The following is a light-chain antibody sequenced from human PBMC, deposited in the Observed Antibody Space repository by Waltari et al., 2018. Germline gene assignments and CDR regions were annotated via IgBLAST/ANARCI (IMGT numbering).Light chain of an antibody. V-gene: IGLV1-47*01. CDR2: GDV. J-gene: IGLJ3*02. CDR1: SSNLANYY. CDR3: AVWDDFLSAWV. Sequence: QSVLTQPPSASGTPGQRVTMSRSRGSSNLANYYVLWYQQLPGTAPRLLSFGDVARPSGVPGRFSGSKSGTSASLAISGLRSEDEADYYCAVWDDFLSAWVFGGGTKLTVL.